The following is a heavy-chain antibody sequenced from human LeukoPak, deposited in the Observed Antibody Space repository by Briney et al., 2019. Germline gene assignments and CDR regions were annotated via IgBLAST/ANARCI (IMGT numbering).Heavy chain of an antibody. Sequence: GGSLTLSCAPSGFTFEEHAMLGLRQAPGKDRAWVSGNGWINGSIGYADSVKGRFTISRDNVKNSLYLQMNSLRAEDAALYYCAKGNAYDILTGYYSAHFDYWGQGTLVTVSS. V-gene: IGHV3-9*01. D-gene: IGHD3-9*01. CDR2: NGWINGSI. CDR1: GFTFEEHA. CDR3: AKGNAYDILTGYYSAHFDY. J-gene: IGHJ4*02.